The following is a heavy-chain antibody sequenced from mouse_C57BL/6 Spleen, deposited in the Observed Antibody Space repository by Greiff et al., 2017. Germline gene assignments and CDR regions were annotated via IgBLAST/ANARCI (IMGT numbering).Heavy chain of an antibody. CDR2: IHPNSGST. CDR1: GYTFTSYW. D-gene: IGHD2-3*01. J-gene: IGHJ4*01. V-gene: IGHV1-64*01. Sequence: QVQLQQPGAELVKPGASVKLSCKASGYTFTSYWMHWVKQRPGQGLEWIGMIHPNSGSTNYNEKFKSKATLTVDKSPSTAYMQLSSLTSEDSAVYYCARWLLLYAMDYWGQGTSVTVSS. CDR3: ARWLLLYAMDY.